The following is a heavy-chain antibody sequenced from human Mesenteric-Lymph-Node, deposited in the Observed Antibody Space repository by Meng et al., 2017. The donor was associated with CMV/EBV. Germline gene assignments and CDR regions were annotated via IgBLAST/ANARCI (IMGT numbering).Heavy chain of an antibody. CDR1: GGTFSSYA. J-gene: IGHJ4*02. CDR3: ARASVVRGVVRSFDY. Sequence: SGGTFSSYAISWVRQAPGQGLEWMGGIIPIFGTANYAQKFQGRVTITADESTSTAYMELSSLRSEDTAVYYCARASVVRGVVRSFDYWGQGTLVTVSS. CDR2: IIPIFGTA. V-gene: IGHV1-69*01. D-gene: IGHD3-10*01.